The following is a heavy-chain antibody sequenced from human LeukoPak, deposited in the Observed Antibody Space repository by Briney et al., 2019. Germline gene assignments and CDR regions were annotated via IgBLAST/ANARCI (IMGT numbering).Heavy chain of an antibody. CDR2: IYPGDSDS. J-gene: IGHJ5*02. CDR1: GYIFTNYW. CDR3: ARRVGFGSGFNWFDP. V-gene: IGHV5-51*01. Sequence: GESLKISCKGSGYIFTNYWIGWVRQMPGKGLEWMGIIYPGDSDSRYRPSFQGQVTISADKSISTAYLQWSSLKASDTAMYYCARRVGFGSGFNWFDPWGQETLVTVSS. D-gene: IGHD3-10*01.